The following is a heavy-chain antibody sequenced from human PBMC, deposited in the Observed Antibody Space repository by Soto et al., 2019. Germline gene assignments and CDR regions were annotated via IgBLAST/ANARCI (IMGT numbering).Heavy chain of an antibody. CDR3: AKDAITMVRGVISYYGMDV. Sequence: EVQLVESGGGLVQPGRSLRLSCAASGFTFDDYAMHWVRQAPGKGLEWVSGISWNSGSIGYADSVKGRFTISRDNDKNSRYLKMNSMRAEATALYYCAKDAITMVRGVISYYGMDVWGQGTTVTVSS. CDR1: GFTFDDYA. V-gene: IGHV3-9*01. CDR2: ISWNSGSI. J-gene: IGHJ6*02. D-gene: IGHD3-10*01.